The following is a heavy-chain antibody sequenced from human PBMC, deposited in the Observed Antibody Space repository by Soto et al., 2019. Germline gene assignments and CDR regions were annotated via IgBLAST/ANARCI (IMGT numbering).Heavy chain of an antibody. J-gene: IGHJ6*02. D-gene: IGHD2-15*01. CDR3: ARDSRVVVAAYSLLGMDV. CDR1: GGSIGSYY. Sequence: PSETLSLTCTVSGGSIGSYYWSWIRQPPGKGLEWIGYIYYSGSTNYNPSLKSRVTISVDTSKNQFSLKLSSVTAADTAVYYCARDSRVVVAAYSLLGMDVWGQGTTVTASS. CDR2: IYYSGST. V-gene: IGHV4-59*01.